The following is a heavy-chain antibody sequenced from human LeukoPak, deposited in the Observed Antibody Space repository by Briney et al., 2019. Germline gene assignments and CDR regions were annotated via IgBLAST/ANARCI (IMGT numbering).Heavy chain of an antibody. CDR2: INPNSGGT. V-gene: IGHV1-2*02. D-gene: IGHD3-22*01. J-gene: IGHJ1*01. CDR1: GYTFTGYY. Sequence: GASVKVSCKASGYTFTGYYMHWVRQAPGQGLEWMGWINPNSGGTNYAQNFQGRVTMTRDTSISTAYMELSRLRSDDTAVYYCARDESASYYYDTSDDQLWGQGTLVTVSS. CDR3: ARDESASYYYDTSDDQL.